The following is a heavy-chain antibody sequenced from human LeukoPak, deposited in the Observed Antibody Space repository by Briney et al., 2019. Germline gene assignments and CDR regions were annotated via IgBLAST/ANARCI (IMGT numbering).Heavy chain of an antibody. J-gene: IGHJ4*02. CDR3: ARVPGRPAAVFDY. CDR2: LNHSGST. CDR1: GESLSGFS. V-gene: IGHV4-34*01. Sequence: NPSETLSLTCAVYGESLSGFSWSWIRQPPGKGREWLGELNHSGSTNYNPSLKSRVTISVDTSKNQFSLKLSSVTAADSAFYYCARVPGRPAAVFDYWDQGTLVTVSS. D-gene: IGHD2-2*01.